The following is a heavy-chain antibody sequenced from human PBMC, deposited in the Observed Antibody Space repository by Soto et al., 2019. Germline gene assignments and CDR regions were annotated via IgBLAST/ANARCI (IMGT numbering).Heavy chain of an antibody. CDR3: ARDLSRYDFWCGYPSYNWFDP. CDR1: GGSISSYY. Sequence: PSETLSLTCTVSGGSISSYYWSWIRQPPGKGLEWIGYSYYSGSTNYNPSLKSRVTISVDTSKNQFSLKLSSVTAADTAVYCCARDLSRYDFWCGYPSYNWFDPWGQGTLVTVSS. D-gene: IGHD3-3*01. V-gene: IGHV4-59*01. J-gene: IGHJ5*02. CDR2: SYYSGST.